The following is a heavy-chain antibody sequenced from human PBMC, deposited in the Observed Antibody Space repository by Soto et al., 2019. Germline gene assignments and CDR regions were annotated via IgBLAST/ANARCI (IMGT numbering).Heavy chain of an antibody. V-gene: IGHV4-59*08. J-gene: IGHJ3*02. CDR2: IYYSGST. D-gene: IGHD3-10*01. CDR3: ARRYGSFFDI. Sequence: TSETLSLTCTVSGGSISSYYWSWIRQPPGKGLEWIGYIYYSGSTNYNPSLKSRVAISVDTSENQFSLKLSSVTAADTAVYYCARRYGSFFDIWGQGTMVTVSS. CDR1: GGSISSYY.